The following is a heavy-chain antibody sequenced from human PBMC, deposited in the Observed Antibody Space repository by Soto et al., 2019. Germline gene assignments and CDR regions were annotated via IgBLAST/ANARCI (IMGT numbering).Heavy chain of an antibody. CDR3: ARAPCIHLEWLICRGFSGYYGMDV. Sequence: ASVKVSCKASGYTFTSYYMHWVRQAPGQGLEWMGIINPSGGSTSYAQKFQGRVTMTRDTSTSTVYMELSSLRSEDTAVYYCARAPCIHLEWLICRGFSGYYGMDVWGQGTTVTVSS. J-gene: IGHJ6*02. CDR1: GYTFTSYY. CDR2: INPSGGST. D-gene: IGHD3-3*01. V-gene: IGHV1-46*01.